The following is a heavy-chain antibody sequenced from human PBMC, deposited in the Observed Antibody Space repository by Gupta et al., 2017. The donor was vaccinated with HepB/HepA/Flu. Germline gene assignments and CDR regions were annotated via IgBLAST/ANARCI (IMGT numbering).Heavy chain of an antibody. CDR3: ARDRSGYCSATTCYASAFDI. V-gene: IGHV3-33*01. CDR2: IGEGGSNK. J-gene: IGHJ3*02. CDR1: GFPFTTYG. Sequence: HVQPVESGGGVVQPGSSLRLSCAASGFPFTTYGIHWVRQAPGQGMEWVAVIGEGGSNKYYADSVKSRFTVSRDNSENTLYLQRKSLRAEDTAIYYCARDRSGYCSATTCYASAFDIGGQGTMVTVSS. D-gene: IGHD2-2*01.